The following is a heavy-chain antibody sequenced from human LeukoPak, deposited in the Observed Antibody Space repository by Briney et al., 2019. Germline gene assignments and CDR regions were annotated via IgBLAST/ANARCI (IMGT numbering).Heavy chain of an antibody. CDR2: ISGSGAST. J-gene: IGHJ6*03. Sequence: PGGSLTLSCAASGFTFSSYAIIWVRQAPGQGLEWVSGISGSGASTFYADSVKGRFTVSRDNSKNSLFLQMNSLRADDTAVYYCAKDNGDYGAYFYYYMDVWGKGTTVTVSS. CDR1: GFTFSSYA. CDR3: AKDNGDYGAYFYYYMDV. V-gene: IGHV3-23*01. D-gene: IGHD4-17*01.